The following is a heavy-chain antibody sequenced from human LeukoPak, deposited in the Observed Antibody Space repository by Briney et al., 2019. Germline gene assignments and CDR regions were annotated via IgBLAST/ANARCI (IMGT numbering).Heavy chain of an antibody. CDR3: ARGGPILLWFGELYAVSNWFDP. CDR1: GGTFSSYA. CDR2: IIPILGIA. D-gene: IGHD3-10*01. V-gene: IGHV1-69*04. J-gene: IGHJ5*02. Sequence: SVKVSCKASGGTFSSYAISWVRQAPGQGLEWMGRIIPILGIANYAQKFQGRVTITADKSTSTAYMELSSLRSEDTAVYYCARGGPILLWFGELYAVSNWFDPWGQGTLVTVSS.